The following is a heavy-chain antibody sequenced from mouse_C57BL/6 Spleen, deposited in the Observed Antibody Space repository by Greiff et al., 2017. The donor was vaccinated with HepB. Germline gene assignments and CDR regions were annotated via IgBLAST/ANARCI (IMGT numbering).Heavy chain of an antibody. CDR3: ARSTTVVAPLPMDY. J-gene: IGHJ4*01. V-gene: IGHV1-72*01. CDR1: GYTSTSYW. D-gene: IGHD1-1*01. CDR2: IDPNSGGT. Sequence: QVQLQQPGAELVKPGASVKLSCKASGYTSTSYWMHWVKQRPGRGLEWIGRIDPNSGGTKYNEKFKSKATLTVDKPSSTAYMQLSSLTSEDSAVYYSARSTTVVAPLPMDYWGQGTSVTVSS.